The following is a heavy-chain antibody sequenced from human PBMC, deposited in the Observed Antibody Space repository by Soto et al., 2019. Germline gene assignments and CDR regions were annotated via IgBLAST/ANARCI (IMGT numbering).Heavy chain of an antibody. CDR2: LSGSGGST. CDR1: GLKFISYA. D-gene: IGHD1-1*01. J-gene: IGHJ4*02. CDR3: AKDLPASGVVEGDFYDS. V-gene: IGHV3-23*01. Sequence: GGSLRLSCAASGLKFISYAMNWVRQAPGKGLEWISRLSGSGGSTNYADSVKGRFTISRDISKNTLYLQMNSLRAEDTAVYYCAKDLPASGVVEGDFYDSWRQRTLVTVSS.